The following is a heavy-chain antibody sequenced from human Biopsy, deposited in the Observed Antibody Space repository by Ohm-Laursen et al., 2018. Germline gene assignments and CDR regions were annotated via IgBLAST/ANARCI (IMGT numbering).Heavy chain of an antibody. D-gene: IGHD3-3*01. CDR2: IVPILGHL. CDR1: GGPSTNYA. Sequence: SVKVSCKASGGPSTNYAFSWVRQAPGQGLEWVGRIVPILGHLNYAQRFQGRVSITADKSTSYVYMELSRLTSGDTAVYYCAADADGYYTEFDYWGQGSLVTVSS. CDR3: AADADGYYTEFDY. V-gene: IGHV1-69*04. J-gene: IGHJ4*02.